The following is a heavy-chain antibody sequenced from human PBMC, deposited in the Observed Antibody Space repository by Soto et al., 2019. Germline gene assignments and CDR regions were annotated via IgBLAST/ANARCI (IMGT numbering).Heavy chain of an antibody. J-gene: IGHJ4*02. CDR2: IYTGGST. CDR1: SGSVSNYY. Sequence: QVQLQESGPGLVKPSETLTLTCKVSSGSVSNYYWSWIRQPAGKGLEWIGRIYTGGSTNYTPSLKSRVTLSVDTSKNPFSLRLPSVRAADTAVYSCARDSVGPPGGGSWSMPFDSWRRGTLVTVSS. CDR3: ARDSVGPPGGGSWSMPFDS. V-gene: IGHV4-4*07. D-gene: IGHD2-15*01.